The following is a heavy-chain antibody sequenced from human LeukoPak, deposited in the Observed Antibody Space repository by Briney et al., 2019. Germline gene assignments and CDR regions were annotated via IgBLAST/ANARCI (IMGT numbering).Heavy chain of an antibody. V-gene: IGHV1-46*01. J-gene: IGHJ4*02. CDR2: ITPIVGTA. D-gene: IGHD1-26*01. CDR1: GYTFSSYD. Sequence: ASVKVSCKASGYTFSSYDMNWVRQAPGQGLEWMGIITPIVGTASYAQKFQGRVTMTTDTSTSTDYMELSSLRSEDTAVYYCARDPIVGATTGYFDYWGQGTLVTVSS. CDR3: ARDPIVGATTGYFDY.